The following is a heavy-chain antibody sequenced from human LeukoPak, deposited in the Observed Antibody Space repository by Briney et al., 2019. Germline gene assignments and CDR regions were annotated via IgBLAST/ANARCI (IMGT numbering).Heavy chain of an antibody. V-gene: IGHV3-48*01. J-gene: IGHJ3*02. CDR1: GFTFRSYS. Sequence: GGSLRLSYAASGFTFRSYSMNWVRQAPGKGLEWVSYISSSSSTIYYADSVKGRFTISRDNAKNSLYLQMNSLRAEDTAVYYCARAGNDAFDIWGQGTMVTVSS. CDR2: ISSSSSTI. CDR3: ARAGNDAFDI.